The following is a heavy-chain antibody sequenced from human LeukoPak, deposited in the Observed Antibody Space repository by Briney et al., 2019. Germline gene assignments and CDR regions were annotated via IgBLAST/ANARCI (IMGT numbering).Heavy chain of an antibody. J-gene: IGHJ6*03. D-gene: IGHD3-3*01. CDR1: GFTFDDYD. CDR3: ARVTTIFGVVIGDYYYYMDV. V-gene: IGHV3-20*04. CDR2: INWHGGSI. Sequence: GGSLRLSCAASGFTFDDYDMSWVRQAPGKGLEWVSGINWHGGSIGYADSVKGRLTISRDNAKNSLYLQMHSLRAEDTALYYCARVTTIFGVVIGDYYYYMDVWGKGTTVTISS.